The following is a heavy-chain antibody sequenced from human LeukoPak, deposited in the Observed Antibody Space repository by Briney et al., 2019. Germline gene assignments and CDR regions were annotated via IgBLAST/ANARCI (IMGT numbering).Heavy chain of an antibody. V-gene: IGHV3-15*01. CDR3: IAHFPYFYGFDV. D-gene: IGHD3-3*02. CDR1: GFTIGTAW. CDR2: IKSEGEGATT. J-gene: IGHJ6*04. Sequence: GVSLRLSCVSSGFTIGTAWMSWVREAPGKGVEWLGHIKSEGEGATTDYAAPAKGRFAISRDDSKNMIYLQMSSLKIDDTAIYYCIAHFPYFYGFDVWGKGTTVTVSS.